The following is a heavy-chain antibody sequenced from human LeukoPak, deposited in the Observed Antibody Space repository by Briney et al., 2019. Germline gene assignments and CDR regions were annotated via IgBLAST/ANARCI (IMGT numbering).Heavy chain of an antibody. CDR2: IYYSGST. J-gene: IGHJ3*02. V-gene: IGHV4-39*01. D-gene: IGHD3-22*01. CDR3: ARGITMIVVVITDNDAFDI. Sequence: SETLSLTCTVSGGSLSSSSYYWGWIRQPPGTGLEWIGSIYYSGSTYYNPSLKSRVTISVDTSKNQFSLKLSSVTAADTAVYYCARGITMIVVVITDNDAFDIWGQGTMVTVSS. CDR1: GGSLSSSSYY.